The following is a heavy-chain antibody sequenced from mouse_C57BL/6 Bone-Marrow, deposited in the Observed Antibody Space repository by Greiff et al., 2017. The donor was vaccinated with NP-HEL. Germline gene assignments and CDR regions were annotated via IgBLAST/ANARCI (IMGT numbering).Heavy chain of an antibody. CDR2: IHPNSGST. D-gene: IGHD2-5*01. V-gene: IGHV1-64*01. CDR1: GYTFTSYW. CDR3: ARQFYSNYGWYFDY. Sequence: QVQLQQPGAELVKPGASVKLSCKASGYTFTSYWMHRVKQRPGQGLEWIGMIHPNSGSTNYNEKFKSKATLTVDKSSSTAYMQLSSLTSEDSAVYYCARQFYSNYGWYFDYWGQGTTLTVSS. J-gene: IGHJ2*01.